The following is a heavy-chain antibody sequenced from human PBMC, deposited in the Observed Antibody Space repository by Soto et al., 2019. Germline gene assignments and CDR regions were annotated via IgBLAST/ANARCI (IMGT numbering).Heavy chain of an antibody. CDR2: ISRSGSLI. Sequence: GGSLRLSCAASGFTFSSYSMNWVRQAPGKGLQCVSYISRSGSLIYYADSVKGRFTISRDNAKNSLYLQMNSLRDEDTAVYYCARGEYGRSPPDSVYYYHGLDVWGQGTTVTVSS. J-gene: IGHJ6*02. CDR1: GFTFSSYS. D-gene: IGHD6-6*01. CDR3: ARGEYGRSPPDSVYYYHGLDV. V-gene: IGHV3-48*02.